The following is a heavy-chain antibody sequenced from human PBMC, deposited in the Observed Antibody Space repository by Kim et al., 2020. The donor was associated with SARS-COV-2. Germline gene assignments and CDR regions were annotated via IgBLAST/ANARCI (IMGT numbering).Heavy chain of an antibody. V-gene: IGHV1-18*01. Sequence: NHAQKLQGRVTMHTDTSTSTAYMELRSLRSDDTAVYYCARGPAAIPFAPWGQGTLVTVSS. D-gene: IGHD2-2*01. J-gene: IGHJ5*02. CDR3: ARGPAAIPFAP.